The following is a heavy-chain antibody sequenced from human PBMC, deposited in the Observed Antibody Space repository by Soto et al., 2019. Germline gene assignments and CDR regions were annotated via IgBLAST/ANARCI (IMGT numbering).Heavy chain of an antibody. Sequence: ASVKVSCNSSDNTFTHYGINWVRQAPGQGLEWMGWISGYNGNTKYAQKFQDRVTMTADTSTRTAFMEVRSLTSDDTGVYFCAATGGNYFGLDVWGQGTTVTVSS. CDR3: AATGGNYFGLDV. V-gene: IGHV1-18*01. J-gene: IGHJ6*02. CDR2: ISGYNGNT. D-gene: IGHD2-8*02. CDR1: DNTFTHYG.